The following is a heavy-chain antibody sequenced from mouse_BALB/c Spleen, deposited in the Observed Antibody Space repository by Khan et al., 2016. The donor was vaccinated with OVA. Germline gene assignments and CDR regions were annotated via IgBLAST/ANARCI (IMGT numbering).Heavy chain of an antibody. CDR3: ARVYGGNFNY. D-gene: IGHD2-10*02. CDR1: GYSITSDYA. J-gene: IGHJ2*01. Sequence: VQLQQSGPGLVKPSQSLSLTCTVTGYSITSDYAWNWIRQFPGNKLEWMGFISYSGNTKYNPSLKSRISVTRATSKNQFFLPLNSVTTEDTATYYCARVYGGNFNYWGQGTTLTVSS. V-gene: IGHV3-2*02. CDR2: ISYSGNT.